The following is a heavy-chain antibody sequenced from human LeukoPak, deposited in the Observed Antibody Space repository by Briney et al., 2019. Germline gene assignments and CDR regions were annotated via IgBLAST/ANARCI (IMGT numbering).Heavy chain of an antibody. CDR1: GGSINSGDYY. CDR2: IYYSGNT. J-gene: IGHJ5*02. V-gene: IGHV4-30-4*01. CDR3: ARDLSPHGFDP. Sequence: PSETLSLTCTVSGGSINSGDYYWSWIRQPPGKGLEWIGYIYYSGNTYYNPSLKRRVTISLDTSKNQFSLKLSSVTAADTAVYYCARDLSPHGFDPWGQGTLVTVSS.